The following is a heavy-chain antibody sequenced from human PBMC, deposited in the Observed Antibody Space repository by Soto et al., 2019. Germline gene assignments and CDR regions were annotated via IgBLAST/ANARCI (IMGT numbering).Heavy chain of an antibody. Sequence: PSETLSLNCTVSGGSISSYYWSWIRQPPGKGLEWIGYIYYSGSTNYNPSLKSRVTISVDTSKNQFSLKLSSVTAADTAVYYCARDLTGTYYYDSSGYRYGMDVWGQGTTVTVSS. CDR2: IYYSGST. CDR1: GGSISSYY. D-gene: IGHD3-22*01. V-gene: IGHV4-59*01. J-gene: IGHJ6*02. CDR3: ARDLTGTYYYDSSGYRYGMDV.